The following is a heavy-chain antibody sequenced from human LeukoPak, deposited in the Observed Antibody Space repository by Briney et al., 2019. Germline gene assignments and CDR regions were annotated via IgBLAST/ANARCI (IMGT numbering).Heavy chain of an antibody. CDR3: TREVPAARRGAFDI. Sequence: PGGSLRLSCTVSGFTFGDYVMTWVRQAPGKGLEWVGFIRSKAYGGTTEYAASVKGRFTIPRDDSKSIAYLQMNSLKTEDTAVYYCTREVPAARRGAFDIWGQGTMVTVSS. J-gene: IGHJ3*02. D-gene: IGHD2-2*01. CDR2: IRSKAYGGTT. V-gene: IGHV3-49*04. CDR1: GFTFGDYV.